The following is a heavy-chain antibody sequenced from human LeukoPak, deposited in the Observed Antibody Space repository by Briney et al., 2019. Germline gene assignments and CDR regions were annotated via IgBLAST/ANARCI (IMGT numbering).Heavy chain of an antibody. V-gene: IGHV4-34*01. Sequence: SETLSLTCAVSGGSFSGYYWNWIRQPPGKGLEWIGEINHSGSTNYNPSLKSRVTISVDTSKNQFSLKLSSVTAADTAVYYCARGIFYDFWSGPPPDWFDPWGQGTLVTVSS. CDR2: INHSGST. J-gene: IGHJ5*02. D-gene: IGHD3-3*01. CDR3: ARGIFYDFWSGPPPDWFDP. CDR1: GGSFSGYY.